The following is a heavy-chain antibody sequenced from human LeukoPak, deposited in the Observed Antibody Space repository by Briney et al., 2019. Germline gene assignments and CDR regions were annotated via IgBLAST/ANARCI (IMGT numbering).Heavy chain of an antibody. CDR1: GFTFSSYV. V-gene: IGHV3-30*03. J-gene: IGHJ4*02. Sequence: GGSLRLSCATSGFTFSSYVMHWVRQAPGKGLEWVALISSDESIKYYADSVKGRFTISRDNSKSTLYLQMNSLKTEDTAVYYCASKWYCGGDCYYQIDFWGQGTLVTVSS. CDR2: ISSDESIK. D-gene: IGHD2-21*02. CDR3: ASKWYCGGDCYYQIDF.